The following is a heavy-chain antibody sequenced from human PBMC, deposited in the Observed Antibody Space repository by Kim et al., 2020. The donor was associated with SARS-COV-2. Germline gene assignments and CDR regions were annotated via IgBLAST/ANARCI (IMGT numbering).Heavy chain of an antibody. V-gene: IGHV1-18*04. CDR2: ISAYNGNT. CDR3: ARFVRGVIPYYYYGMDV. Sequence: ASVKVSCKASGYTFTSYGISWVRQAPGQGLEWMGWISAYNGNTDYAQRLQGRVTMTTDTSKSTAYMELRSLRSDDTAVYYCARFVRGVIPYYYYGMDVWGQGTTVTVSS. CDR1: GYTFTSYG. J-gene: IGHJ6*02. D-gene: IGHD3-10*02.